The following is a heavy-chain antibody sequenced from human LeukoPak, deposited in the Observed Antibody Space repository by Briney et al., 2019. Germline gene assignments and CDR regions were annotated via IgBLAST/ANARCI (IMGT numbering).Heavy chain of an antibody. D-gene: IGHD3-10*01. CDR1: GYTFTSYY. CDR3: ARAPEYYGSGSSNDY. CDR2: INPSGGST. J-gene: IGHJ4*02. Sequence: ASVKVSCKASGYTFTSYYMHWVRQAPGQGLEWMGIINPSGGSTSYAQKFQGRVTMTRDMSTSTVYMELSSLRSEDTAVYYCARAPEYYGSGSSNDYWGQGTLVTVSS. V-gene: IGHV1-46*01.